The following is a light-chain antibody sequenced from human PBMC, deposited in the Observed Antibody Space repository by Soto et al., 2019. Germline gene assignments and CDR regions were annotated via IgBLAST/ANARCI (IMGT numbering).Light chain of an antibody. J-gene: IGLJ3*02. V-gene: IGLV2-23*01. CDR3: CSYAGRSTWV. CDR1: SSDVGSYNF. Sequence: QSVLTQPASVSGSPGQSITISYTGTSSDVGSYNFVSWYQQHPGKPPKLMIYEGSKWPSGVSNRFSGSKSGHTTSLTISGFQAEEEADYYCCSYAGRSTWVFGGGTKLTVL. CDR2: EGS.